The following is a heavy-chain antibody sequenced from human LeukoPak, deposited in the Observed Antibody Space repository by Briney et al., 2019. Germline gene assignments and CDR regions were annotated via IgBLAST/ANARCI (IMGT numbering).Heavy chain of an antibody. CDR2: ISSSSSYI. CDR1: GFTFSSYS. J-gene: IGHJ4*02. D-gene: IGHD2-8*01. CDR3: ARGVGWYYFDY. Sequence: SGGSLRLSCAASGFTFSSYSMNWVRQAPGKGLEWVSSISSSSSYIYYADSVKGRFTISRDNAKNSLYLQMNSLGAEDTAVYYCARGVGWYYFDYWGQGTLVTVSS. V-gene: IGHV3-21*01.